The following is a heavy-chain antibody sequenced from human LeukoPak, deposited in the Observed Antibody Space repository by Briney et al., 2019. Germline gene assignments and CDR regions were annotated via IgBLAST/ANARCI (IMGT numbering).Heavy chain of an antibody. CDR1: GFTFDDYA. CDR3: AKDRGPSSGYSLPDY. CDR2: ISWNSGSI. D-gene: IGHD3-22*01. V-gene: IGHV3-9*01. J-gene: IGHJ4*02. Sequence: PGGSLRLSCAASGFTFDDYAMHWVRQAPGKGLEWVSGISWNSGSIGYADSVKGRFTISRDNAKNCLYLQMNSLRAEDTALYYCAKDRGPSSGYSLPDYWGQGTLVTVSS.